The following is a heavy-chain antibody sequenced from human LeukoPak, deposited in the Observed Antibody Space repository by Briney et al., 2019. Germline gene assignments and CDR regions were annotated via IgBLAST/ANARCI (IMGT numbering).Heavy chain of an antibody. CDR3: ARQTGSGLFILP. V-gene: IGHV4-39*01. J-gene: IGHJ4*02. CDR1: GDSVSSSSYY. D-gene: IGHD3-10*01. CDR2: IYYSGNT. Sequence: NASETLSLTCSVSGDSVSSSSYYWGWIRQPPGKGLEWIGSIYYSGNTYYNASLKSRVSISVDTSKNQFSLRLTSVTAADTAVYYCARQTGSGLFILPGGQGKLVTVSS.